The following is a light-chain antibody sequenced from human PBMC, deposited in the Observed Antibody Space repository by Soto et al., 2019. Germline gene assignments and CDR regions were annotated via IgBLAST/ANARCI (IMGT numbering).Light chain of an antibody. J-gene: IGKJ5*01. CDR3: QQSYSPPPVT. CDR1: QSINRF. Sequence: DIQMTQSPSSLSASVGDRVTITCRASQSINRFLNWYQQKPGKAPKLLIYAASSLQSGVPSRFSGSGSGTDFTLTISSLQPEDFVTYYCQQSYSPPPVTFGQGTRLEIK. V-gene: IGKV1-39*01. CDR2: AAS.